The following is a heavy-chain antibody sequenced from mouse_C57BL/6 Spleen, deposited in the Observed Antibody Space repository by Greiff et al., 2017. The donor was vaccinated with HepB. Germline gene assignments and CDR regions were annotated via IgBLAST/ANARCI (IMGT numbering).Heavy chain of an antibody. V-gene: IGHV1-50*01. Sequence: VQLQQPGAELVKPGASVKLSCKASGYTFTSYWMQWVKQRPGQGLEWIGEIDPSDSYTNYNQKFKGKATLTVDTSSSTAYMQLSSLTSEDSAVYYCARETTVVGRYFDVWGTGTTVTVSS. CDR1: GYTFTSYW. J-gene: IGHJ1*03. D-gene: IGHD1-1*01. CDR2: IDPSDSYT. CDR3: ARETTVVGRYFDV.